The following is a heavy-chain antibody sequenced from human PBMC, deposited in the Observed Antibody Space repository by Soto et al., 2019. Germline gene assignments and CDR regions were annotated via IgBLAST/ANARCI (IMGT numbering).Heavy chain of an antibody. Sequence: VQLVQSGTEVKEPGASVKVSCKASGYTFISYPIHWMRQAPGQSLEWMGWINVGNGNAKLSPKFQDRVTLTSDTSASTTYMDLATLRVEDTAVYYCARRLGGWDDAFEIWGQGTMVIVSS. J-gene: IGHJ3*02. D-gene: IGHD3-16*01. CDR1: GYTFISYP. CDR2: INVGNGNA. V-gene: IGHV1-3*01. CDR3: ARRLGGWDDAFEI.